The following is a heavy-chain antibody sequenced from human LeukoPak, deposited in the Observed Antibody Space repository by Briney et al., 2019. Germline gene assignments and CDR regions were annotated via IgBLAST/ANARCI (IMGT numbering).Heavy chain of an antibody. V-gene: IGHV4-34*01. CDR1: GGSFSGYY. D-gene: IGHD2-2*02. CDR2: INHSGST. Sequence: SETLSLTCPVYGGSFSGYYWSWIRQPPGKGLDWIGEINHSGSTNYNPSLKSRVTISVDTSKNQFSLKLSSVTAADTAVYYCARPGAAIGKGYFQHWGQGTLVTVSS. CDR3: ARPGAAIGKGYFQH. J-gene: IGHJ1*01.